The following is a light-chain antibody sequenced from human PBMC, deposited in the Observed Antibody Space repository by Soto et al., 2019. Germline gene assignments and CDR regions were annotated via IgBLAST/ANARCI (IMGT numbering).Light chain of an antibody. CDR2: GAS. V-gene: IGKV3-20*01. J-gene: IGKJ2*01. CDR1: QRISSSY. CDR3: HQYGTSPYT. Sequence: ETVLTQSPGTLSLSPGERATLSCRASQRISSSYLAWFQQKPGQAPRLLIYGASNRATGIPDRFSGSGSGTDFTLTISRLEPEDFAVYYCHQYGTSPYTFGQGTKLDI.